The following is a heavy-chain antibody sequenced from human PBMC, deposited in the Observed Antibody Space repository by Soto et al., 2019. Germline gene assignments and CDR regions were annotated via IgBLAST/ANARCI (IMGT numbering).Heavy chain of an antibody. CDR1: GFTVSSNY. CDR2: IYSGGST. D-gene: IGHD1-1*01. V-gene: IGHV3-53*02. Sequence: EVQLVETGGGLIQPGGSLRLSCAASGFTVSSNYMSWVRQAPGKGLEWVSVIYSGGSTYYADSVKGRFTISRDNSKNTLYLQMTSLRAEDTAVYYCARDSASSQSHDLDYYYGMDVWGQGTTVTVSS. J-gene: IGHJ6*02. CDR3: ARDSASSQSHDLDYYYGMDV.